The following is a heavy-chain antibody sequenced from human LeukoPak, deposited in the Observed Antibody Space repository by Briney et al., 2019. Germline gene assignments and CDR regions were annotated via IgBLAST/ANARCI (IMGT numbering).Heavy chain of an antibody. V-gene: IGHV1-18*01. Sequence: ASVKVSCKASGYTFTSYGISWVRQAPGQGLEWMGWISAYNGNTNYAQKLQGRVTMTTDTSTSTAYMELRSLRSDDTAVYYCARFEDRGRYNWNYVVQRTRYPFDYWGQGTLVTVSS. CDR1: GYTFTSYG. D-gene: IGHD1-7*01. CDR2: ISAYNGNT. J-gene: IGHJ4*02. CDR3: ARFEDRGRYNWNYVVQRTRYPFDY.